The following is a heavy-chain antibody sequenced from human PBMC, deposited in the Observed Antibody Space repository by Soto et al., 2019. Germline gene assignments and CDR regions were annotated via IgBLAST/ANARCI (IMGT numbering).Heavy chain of an antibody. J-gene: IGHJ4*02. Sequence: PGGSLRLSCAASGFTFSSYAMHWVRQAPGKGLEWVAVISYDGSNKYYADSVKGRFTISRDNSKNTLYLQMNSLRAEDTAVYYCARDFDLERFGFDYWGQGTRVTVSS. D-gene: IGHD3-16*01. CDR3: ARDFDLERFGFDY. CDR2: ISYDGSNK. V-gene: IGHV3-30-3*01. CDR1: GFTFSSYA.